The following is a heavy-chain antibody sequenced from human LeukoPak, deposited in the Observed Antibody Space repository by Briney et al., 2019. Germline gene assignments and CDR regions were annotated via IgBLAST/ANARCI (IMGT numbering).Heavy chain of an antibody. J-gene: IGHJ6*03. V-gene: IGHV4-61*02. D-gene: IGHD2-2*01. CDR3: ARVPWYCSSTSCLYYMDV. Sequence: SQTLSLTCTVSGGSISSGSYYWSWIRQPAGKGLEWIGRIYTSGSTNYNLSLKSRVTISVDTSKNQFSLKLSSVTAADTAVYYCARVPWYCSSTSCLYYMDVWGKGTTVTVSS. CDR2: IYTSGST. CDR1: GGSISSGSYY.